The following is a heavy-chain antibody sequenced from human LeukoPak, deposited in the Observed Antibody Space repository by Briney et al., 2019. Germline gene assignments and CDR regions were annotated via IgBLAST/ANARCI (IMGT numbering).Heavy chain of an antibody. D-gene: IGHD3-3*01. V-gene: IGHV4-30-2*01. CDR2: IYHSGST. CDR3: GRVDYDNWFDP. CDR1: GGSINSGTYS. Sequence: SETLSLTCAVSGGSINSGTYSWSWIRQPPGKGLEWIGYIYHSGSTYYNPSLKSRVTISVDRSKNQLSLKLNSVTAADTAVYYCGRVDYDNWFDPWGQGTLVTVSS. J-gene: IGHJ5*02.